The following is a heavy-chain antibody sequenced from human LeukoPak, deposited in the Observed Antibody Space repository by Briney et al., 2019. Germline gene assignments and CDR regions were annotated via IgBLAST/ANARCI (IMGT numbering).Heavy chain of an antibody. D-gene: IGHD4/OR15-4a*01. Sequence: GGSLRLSCAASGFTFDDYAMHWVRHAPGKGLEWVSGITWNSGSIGYADSVKGRFTISRDNAKKSLYLQMNSLRAEDTASYYCVKGFLTSYFDYWGQGTLVTVSS. CDR1: GFTFDDYA. CDR3: VKGFLTSYFDY. J-gene: IGHJ4*02. CDR2: ITWNSGSI. V-gene: IGHV3-9*01.